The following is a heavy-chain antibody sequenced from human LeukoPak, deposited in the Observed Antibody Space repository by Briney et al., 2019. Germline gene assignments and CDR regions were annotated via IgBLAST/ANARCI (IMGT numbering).Heavy chain of an antibody. Sequence: PGGSLRLSCAASGFTFSSYEMNWVRQAPGKGLEWISYISSSGSSIYYVDSVKGRFTISRDNAKNSLYLQMYSLRAEDTAVYYCARDNGDPRTYFDYWGQGTLVTVSS. D-gene: IGHD4-17*01. CDR1: GFTFSSYE. CDR3: ARDNGDPRTYFDY. J-gene: IGHJ4*02. V-gene: IGHV3-48*03. CDR2: ISSSGSSI.